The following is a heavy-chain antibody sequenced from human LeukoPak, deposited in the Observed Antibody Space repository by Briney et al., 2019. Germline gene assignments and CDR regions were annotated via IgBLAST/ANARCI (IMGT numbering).Heavy chain of an antibody. CDR2: IYPGDSDT. CDR1: GYSFTSYW. V-gene: IGHV5-51*01. Sequence: GESLKISCQGSGYSFTSYWIGWVRQMPGKGLEWMGIIYPGDSDTRYSPSFQGQVTISADKSISTAYLQWSSLKASDTAMYYCARPTDYYDSSLDYWGQGTPVTVSS. D-gene: IGHD3-22*01. CDR3: ARPTDYYDSSLDY. J-gene: IGHJ4*02.